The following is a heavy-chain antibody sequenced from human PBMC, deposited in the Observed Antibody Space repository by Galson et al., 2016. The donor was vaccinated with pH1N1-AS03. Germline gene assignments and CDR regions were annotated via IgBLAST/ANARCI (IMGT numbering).Heavy chain of an antibody. CDR1: GYIFTSYW. J-gene: IGHJ4*02. CDR2: IYPGDSDT. Sequence: QSGAEVKKPGESLKISCKTSGYIFTSYWVAWVRHMPGKGLEWMGIIYPGDSDTRYSQSFQGQVTISADRSINTAYLQWSSLMASDTAIYYCARQVRDVYNDYFEYWGQGILVTVSS. V-gene: IGHV5-51*01. CDR3: ARQVRDVYNDYFEY. D-gene: IGHD5-24*01.